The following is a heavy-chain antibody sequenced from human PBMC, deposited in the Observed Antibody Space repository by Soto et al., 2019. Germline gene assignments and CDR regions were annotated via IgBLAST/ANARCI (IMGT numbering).Heavy chain of an antibody. J-gene: IGHJ5*02. CDR2: TYYRSKWYN. CDR1: GDSVSSDSVA. D-gene: IGHD2-8*01. Sequence: SQTLSLTCVISGDSVSSDSVAWNWIRQSPSRGLEWLGSTYYRSKWYNDYAVSVKGRITINSDTSKNQFSLHLNSVTPEDTAVDYCARDRPTNIWSKWFDPWGQGXLVTVYS. V-gene: IGHV6-1*01. CDR3: ARDRPTNIWSKWFDP.